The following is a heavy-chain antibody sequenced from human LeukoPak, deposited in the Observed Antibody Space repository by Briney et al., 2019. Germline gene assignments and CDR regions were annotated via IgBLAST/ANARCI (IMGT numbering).Heavy chain of an antibody. Sequence: PGGSLRLSCAASGFTFSSYSMNWVRQAPGKGLEWVSYIRGSGNIIYYADSVKGRFTISRDNAKNSLYLQMNSLRAEDTAVYYCAKGSWMFDPWGQGTLVTVSS. J-gene: IGHJ5*02. CDR2: IRGSGNII. CDR3: AKGSWMFDP. V-gene: IGHV3-48*04. CDR1: GFTFSSYS. D-gene: IGHD1-1*01.